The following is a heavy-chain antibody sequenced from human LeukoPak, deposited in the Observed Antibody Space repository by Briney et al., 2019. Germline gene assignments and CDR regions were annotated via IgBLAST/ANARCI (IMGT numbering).Heavy chain of an antibody. V-gene: IGHV4-4*07. CDR1: GGSISSYY. CDR3: ARGRRSSRMRQGYYFDY. D-gene: IGHD1-26*01. CDR2: IYTSGST. J-gene: IGHJ4*02. Sequence: SETLSLTCTVSGGSISSYYWSWIRQPAGNGLEWIGRIYTSGSTNYNPSLKSRVTMSVDTSKNQFSLKLSSVTAADTAVYYCARGRRSSRMRQGYYFDYWGQRTLVTVSS.